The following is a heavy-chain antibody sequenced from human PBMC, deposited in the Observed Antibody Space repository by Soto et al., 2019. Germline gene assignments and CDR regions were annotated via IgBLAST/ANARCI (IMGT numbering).Heavy chain of an antibody. CDR3: TTGYTAMFYYYGMDV. V-gene: IGHV3-15*01. D-gene: IGHD5-18*01. CDR2: IKSKTDGGTT. J-gene: IGHJ6*02. CDR1: WGTCSDAG. Sequence: GGPLRLSWGASWGTCSDAGRSWVRQAKGKGLEWVGRIKSKTDGGTTDYAAPVKGRFTISRDDSKNTLYLQMNSLKTEDTAVYYCTTGYTAMFYYYGMDVWGQGTTVTSP.